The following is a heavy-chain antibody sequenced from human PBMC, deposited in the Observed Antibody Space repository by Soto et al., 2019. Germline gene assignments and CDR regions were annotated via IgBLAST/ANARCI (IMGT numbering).Heavy chain of an antibody. D-gene: IGHD3-3*01. Sequence: EVQLVESGGGLVQPGGSLRLSCAASGFTFSSYEMNWVRQAPGKGLEWVSYISSSGSTIYYADSVKGRFTISRDNAKNSLYLQMNSLRAEDTAVYYCARENYDFWSGDSPAFDYWGQGTLVTVSS. CDR3: ARENYDFWSGDSPAFDY. CDR1: GFTFSSYE. J-gene: IGHJ4*02. V-gene: IGHV3-48*03. CDR2: ISSSGSTI.